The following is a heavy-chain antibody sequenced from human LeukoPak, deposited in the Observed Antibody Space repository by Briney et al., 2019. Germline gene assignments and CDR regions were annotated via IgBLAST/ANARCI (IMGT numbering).Heavy chain of an antibody. D-gene: IGHD6-19*01. CDR3: AREQQWLVPDY. CDR1: GGTFSSYA. Sequence: ASVKVSCKASGGTFSSYAISWVRQAPGQGLEWMGRINPNSGGANYAQKFQGRVTMTRGTSISTAYMELSRLRSDDTAVYYCAREQQWLVPDYWGQGTLVTVSS. J-gene: IGHJ4*02. CDR2: INPNSGGA. V-gene: IGHV1-2*06.